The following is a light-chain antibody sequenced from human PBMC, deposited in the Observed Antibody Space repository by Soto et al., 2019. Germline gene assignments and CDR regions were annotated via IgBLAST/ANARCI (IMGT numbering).Light chain of an antibody. CDR2: KAS. V-gene: IGKV1-5*03. Sequence: IRITQSPSSLSASAGDKVTITCRASQTISSWLAWYQQKPGKAPKLLIYKASTLKSGVPSRFSGSGSGTEFTLTISSLQPGDFATYYCQHYNSYSEAFGQGTKVDIK. CDR3: QHYNSYSEA. J-gene: IGKJ1*01. CDR1: QTISSW.